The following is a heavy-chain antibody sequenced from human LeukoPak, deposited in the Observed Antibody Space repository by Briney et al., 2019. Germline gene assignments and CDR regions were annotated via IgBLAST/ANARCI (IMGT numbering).Heavy chain of an antibody. CDR1: GGSFSGYY. Sequence: KSSETPSLTCAVYGGSFSGYYWSWIRQPPGKGLEWIGEINHSGSTNYNPSLKSRVTISVDTSKNQFSLQLNSVTPEDTAVYYCARHIYYFDSWGQGTLVTVSS. CDR2: INHSGST. J-gene: IGHJ4*02. D-gene: IGHD2-21*01. V-gene: IGHV4-34*01. CDR3: ARHIYYFDS.